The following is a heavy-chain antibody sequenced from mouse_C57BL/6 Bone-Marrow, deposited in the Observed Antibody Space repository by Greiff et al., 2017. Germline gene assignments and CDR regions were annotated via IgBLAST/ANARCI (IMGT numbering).Heavy chain of an antibody. Sequence: VQLQQSGPELVKPGASVKISCQASGYSFTGYYMNWVKQSPEKSLEWIGEINPSTGGTTYNQKFKAKATLTVDKSSSTAYMQLKSLTSEDAAVYYCASITTVVEYYAMDYWGQGTSVTVSS. CDR1: GYSFTGYY. D-gene: IGHD1-1*01. J-gene: IGHJ4*01. CDR2: INPSTGGT. CDR3: ASITTVVEYYAMDY. V-gene: IGHV1-42*01.